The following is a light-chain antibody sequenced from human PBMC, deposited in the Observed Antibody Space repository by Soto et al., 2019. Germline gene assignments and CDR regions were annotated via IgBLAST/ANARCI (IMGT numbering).Light chain of an antibody. V-gene: IGLV1-44*01. J-gene: IGLJ1*01. Sequence: QLVLTQPPSASGTPGQRVTISCSGSISNIGSNTVNWYQQLPGTAPKLLIYSNNQRPSGVPDRFSGSKSGTSASLAISGLQSEDEADYYCAAWDDSLNGQVFGTGTKVTVL. CDR1: ISNIGSNT. CDR3: AAWDDSLNGQV. CDR2: SNN.